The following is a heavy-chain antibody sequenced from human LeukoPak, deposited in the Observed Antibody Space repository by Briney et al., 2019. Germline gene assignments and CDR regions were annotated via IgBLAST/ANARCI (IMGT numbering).Heavy chain of an antibody. Sequence: ASVKVSCKTSGYTFSAFYMHWVRQAPGQGPEWMGWINPDSGGTNYAQKFQGRVTMTRDTSISTAYMELSRLRSDDTAVYYCARDQAREGVLRYFDWPTGVDYWGQGTLVTVSS. CDR1: GYTFSAFY. CDR2: INPDSGGT. CDR3: ARDQAREGVLRYFDWPTGVDY. V-gene: IGHV1-2*02. D-gene: IGHD3-9*01. J-gene: IGHJ4*02.